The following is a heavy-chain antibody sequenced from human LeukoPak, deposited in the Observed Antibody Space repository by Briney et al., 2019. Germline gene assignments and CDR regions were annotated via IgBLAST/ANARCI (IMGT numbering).Heavy chain of an antibody. D-gene: IGHD3-10*02. CDR2: ISSSGSTI. J-gene: IGHJ6*04. Sequence: GGSLRLSCEVSGFTFDDYGMTWVRQAPGKGLEWVSYISSSGSTIYYADSVKGRFTISRDNAKNSLYLQMNSLRAEDTAVYYCAELGITMIGGVWGKGTTVTISS. V-gene: IGHV3-48*03. CDR1: GFTFDDYG. CDR3: AELGITMIGGV.